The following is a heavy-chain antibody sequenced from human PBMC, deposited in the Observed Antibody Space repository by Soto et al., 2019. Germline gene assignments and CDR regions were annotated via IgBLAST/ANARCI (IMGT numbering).Heavy chain of an antibody. D-gene: IGHD6-13*01. CDR3: ARGYSSNWFRVDY. Sequence: SETLSLTCTVSGDSIISSDFYWGWVRQPPGKGLEWIGSIFYLGSSYYNPSLKSRVTMSLDTSKNQFSLRLRSVTAADTAFYYCARGYSSNWFRVDYWGQGILVTVSS. CDR1: GDSIISSDFY. J-gene: IGHJ4*02. V-gene: IGHV4-39*01. CDR2: IFYLGSS.